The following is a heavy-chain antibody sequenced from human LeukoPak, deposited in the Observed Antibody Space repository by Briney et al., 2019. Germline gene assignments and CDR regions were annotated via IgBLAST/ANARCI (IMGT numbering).Heavy chain of an antibody. D-gene: IGHD3-22*01. CDR1: GGSISSSSGNC. CDR3: AREVADYDSSGYYSSGDWFDP. CDR2: IYHSGST. Sequence: SETLSLTCAVSGGSISSSSGNCWTWVRQPPGKGLEWIGEIYHSGSTNYNPSLKSRVTMLLDKSKNQFSLKLSSVTAADTAVYYCAREVADYDSSGYYSSGDWFDPWGQGTLVTVSS. J-gene: IGHJ5*02. V-gene: IGHV4-4*02.